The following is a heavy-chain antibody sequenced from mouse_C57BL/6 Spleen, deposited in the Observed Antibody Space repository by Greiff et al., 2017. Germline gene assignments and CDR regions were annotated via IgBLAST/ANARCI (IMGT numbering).Heavy chain of an antibody. Sequence: EVQLVESGPELVKPGASVKISCKASGYTFTDYYMNWVKQSHGKSLEWIGDINPNNGGTSYNQKFKGKATLTVDKSSSTAYMELRSLTSEDSAVYYCARSYGNYDAMDYWGQGTSVTVSS. CDR3: ARSYGNYDAMDY. CDR1: GYTFTDYY. J-gene: IGHJ4*01. D-gene: IGHD2-1*01. CDR2: INPNNGGT. V-gene: IGHV1-26*01.